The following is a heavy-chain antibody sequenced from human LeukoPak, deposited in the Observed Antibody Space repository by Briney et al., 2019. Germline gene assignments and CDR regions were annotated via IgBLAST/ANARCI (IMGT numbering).Heavy chain of an antibody. CDR3: ARGIEATLLYPFDY. D-gene: IGHD3-3*01. CDR2: IIPIFGTA. Sequence: SAKVSCKASGGTFSSYAISWVRQAPGQGLEWMGGIIPIFGTANYAQKFQGRVTITADESTSTAYMELSSLRSEDTAVYYCARGIEATLLYPFDYWGQGTLVTVSS. J-gene: IGHJ4*02. CDR1: GGTFSSYA. V-gene: IGHV1-69*13.